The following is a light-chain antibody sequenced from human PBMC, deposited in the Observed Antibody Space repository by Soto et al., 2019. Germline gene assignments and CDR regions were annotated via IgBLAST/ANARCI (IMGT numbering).Light chain of an antibody. Sequence: EIVMTQCPATLSVSPGERATLSCRASQSVSSNLAWYQQKPGQAPRLLIYGASTRATGIPARFSGSGSGTEFTLTISSLQSEDFAVYYCQQYNNWPPSITFGQGTRLEIK. CDR1: QSVSSN. J-gene: IGKJ5*01. CDR3: QQYNNWPPSIT. V-gene: IGKV3-15*01. CDR2: GAS.